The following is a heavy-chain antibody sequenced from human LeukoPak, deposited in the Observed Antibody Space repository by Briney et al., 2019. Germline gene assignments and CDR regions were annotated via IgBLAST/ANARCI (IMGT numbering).Heavy chain of an antibody. Sequence: SETLSLTCTVSGDSISSYYWSWIRQPPGKGLEWIGYISNSGSTNYNPSLKSRVTISVDTSKNQFSLKVRSVTAADTAVYYCARKPDALDIWGQGTMVTVSS. J-gene: IGHJ3*02. CDR1: GDSISSYY. CDR2: ISNSGST. CDR3: ARKPDALDI. V-gene: IGHV4-59*01.